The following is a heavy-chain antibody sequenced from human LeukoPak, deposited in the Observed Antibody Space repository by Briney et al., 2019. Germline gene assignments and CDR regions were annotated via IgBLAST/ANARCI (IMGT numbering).Heavy chain of an antibody. D-gene: IGHD5-18*01. Sequence: GASVKVSCKAYGYTFTTYYMHWVRQAPGQGLEWMGIINPSGGSTSYAQKFQGRVTMTRDTSTSTVYMELSSLRSDDTAVYYCARGLRDYFDYWGQGTLVTVSS. CDR1: GYTFTTYY. V-gene: IGHV1-46*01. CDR2: INPSGGST. CDR3: ARGLRDYFDY. J-gene: IGHJ4*02.